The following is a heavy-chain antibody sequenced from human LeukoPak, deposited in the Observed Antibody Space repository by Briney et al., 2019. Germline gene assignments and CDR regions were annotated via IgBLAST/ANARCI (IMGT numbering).Heavy chain of an antibody. J-gene: IGHJ6*02. CDR2: ISTYNSNA. CDR1: GYSFTNYD. CDR3: ARVSPNYGMDV. Sequence: ASVKVSCKASGYSFTNYDINWVRQAPGQGLEWMGWISTYNSNANYVVQKLQGRVSMTTDRSTSTAYMELRSLRSDDTAVYYCARVSPNYGMDVWGQGTTVTVSS. V-gene: IGHV1-18*01.